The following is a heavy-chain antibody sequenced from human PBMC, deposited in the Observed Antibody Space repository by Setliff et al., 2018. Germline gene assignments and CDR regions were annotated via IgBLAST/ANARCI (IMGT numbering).Heavy chain of an antibody. V-gene: IGHV1-69*13. CDR1: GGTFRTDG. CDR3: ARDTRDRYDNSRHYLSLDY. Sequence: ASVKVSCKASGGTFRTDGFSWVRQAPGQGLEWMGRIIPVFGTAKYAQKFQGTVTITADESTTTAYMELRSLRTEDTAIYYCARDTRDRYDNSRHYLSLDYWGQGTLVTVSS. CDR2: IIPVFGTA. J-gene: IGHJ4*02. D-gene: IGHD3-22*01.